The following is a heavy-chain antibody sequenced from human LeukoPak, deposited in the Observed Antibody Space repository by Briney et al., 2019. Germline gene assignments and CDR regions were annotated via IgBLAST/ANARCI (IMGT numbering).Heavy chain of an antibody. CDR2: IYPGDSDT. J-gene: IGHJ4*02. Sequence: GGSLKISFKGSGYRFTSYWIGWVRQMPGKGLEWMGIIYPGDSDTIYSPSLQGQVTISADKSISTAYMQWSSLKASDTAMYYCATRYNSGWYHFDYWGQGTLVTVSS. D-gene: IGHD6-19*01. CDR1: GYRFTSYW. V-gene: IGHV5-51*01. CDR3: ATRYNSGWYHFDY.